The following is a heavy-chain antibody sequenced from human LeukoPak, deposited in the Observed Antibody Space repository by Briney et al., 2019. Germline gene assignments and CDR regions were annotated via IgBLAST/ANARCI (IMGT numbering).Heavy chain of an antibody. J-gene: IGHJ4*02. V-gene: IGHV4-59*08. CDR2: VYNSGST. Sequence: SETLSLTCTVSGGSISTYYWSWIRQPPGQGLEWIGYVYNSGSTNYNSSLKSRVTISIDTSKRQFSLNLSSVTAADTAVYFCARRYGDYAYHFDYWGQGTLVTVSS. D-gene: IGHD4-17*01. CDR3: ARRYGDYAYHFDY. CDR1: GGSISTYY.